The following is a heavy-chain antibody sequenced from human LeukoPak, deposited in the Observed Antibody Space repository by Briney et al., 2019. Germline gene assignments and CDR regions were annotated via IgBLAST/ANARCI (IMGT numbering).Heavy chain of an antibody. CDR2: IIPILGIA. CDR1: GYTFTSYA. CDR3: ATIAAEKHYFDY. D-gene: IGHD6-13*01. V-gene: IGHV1-69*04. J-gene: IGHJ4*02. Sequence: GASVKVSCKASGYTFTSYAMNWVRQAPGQGLEWMGRIIPILGIANYAQKFQGRVTITADKSTSTAYMELSSLRSEDTAVYYCATIAAEKHYFDYWGQGTLVTVSS.